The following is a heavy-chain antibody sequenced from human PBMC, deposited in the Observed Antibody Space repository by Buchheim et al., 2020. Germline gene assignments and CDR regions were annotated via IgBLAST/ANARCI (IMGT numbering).Heavy chain of an antibody. CDR1: GYTFTGYY. J-gene: IGHJ6*02. Sequence: QVQLVQSGAEVKKPGASVKVSCKASGYTFTGYYMHWVRQAPGQGLEWMGWINPNSCGTNYAQKFQGMVTMTRDTSISTAYLELRRLRSDDTAVYYCARDLVVPAAISLGYYYYGMDVWGQGTT. CDR3: ARDLVVPAAISLGYYYYGMDV. D-gene: IGHD2-2*02. V-gene: IGHV1-2*02. CDR2: INPNSCGT.